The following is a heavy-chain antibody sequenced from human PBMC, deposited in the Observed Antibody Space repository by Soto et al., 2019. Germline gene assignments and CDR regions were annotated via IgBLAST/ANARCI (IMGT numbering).Heavy chain of an antibody. CDR3: AAPSPDSSGYYQGS. CDR2: IVVGSGNT. J-gene: IGHJ4*02. V-gene: IGHV1-58*01. Sequence: LVKVSCKASGFTFTSSAVQWVRQARGQRLEWIGWIVVGSGNTNYAQKFQERVTITRDMSTSTAYMELSSLRSEDTAVYYCAAPSPDSSGYYQGSWGQGTLVTVSS. D-gene: IGHD3-22*01. CDR1: GFTFTSSA.